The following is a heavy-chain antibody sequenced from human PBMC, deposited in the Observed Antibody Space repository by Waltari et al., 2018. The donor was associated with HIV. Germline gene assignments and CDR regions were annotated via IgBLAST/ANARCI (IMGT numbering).Heavy chain of an antibody. D-gene: IGHD3-10*01. CDR2: IIPVFGTP. Sequence: QVQLVQSGSEVKKPGYSVRVSCKTSGDTFTSFGISWVRQVPGQGLEWRGGIIPVFGTPTFGRKFQGRLSIIADESASTAYMELSSLKSDDTAIYFCARFKFVGRRVDHFFDYWGQGSLVTVSS. J-gene: IGHJ4*02. CDR3: ARFKFVGRRVDHFFDY. CDR1: GDTFTSFG. V-gene: IGHV1-69*12.